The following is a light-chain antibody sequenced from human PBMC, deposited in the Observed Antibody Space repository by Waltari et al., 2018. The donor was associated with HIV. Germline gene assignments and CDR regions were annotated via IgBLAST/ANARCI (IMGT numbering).Light chain of an antibody. V-gene: IGKV1-39*01. CDR1: QSTNNF. Sequence: DIQMTQSPSSLSASVGDRLTITCRASQSTNNFLNWYQQKPGKAPTLLIYVATSLQSGVPSRFIGSGSGTDVTLTISSLQPEDCATYDCQQSDTVPAFGQGTRVEI. CDR2: VAT. CDR3: QQSDTVPA. J-gene: IGKJ1*01.